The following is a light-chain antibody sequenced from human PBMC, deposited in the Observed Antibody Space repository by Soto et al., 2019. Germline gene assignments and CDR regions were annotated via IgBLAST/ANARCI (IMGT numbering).Light chain of an antibody. CDR1: EPIDRY. CDR2: AAS. CDR3: KRTYNAPFT. V-gene: IGKV1-39*01. J-gene: IGKJ3*01. Sequence: DIQMTQSPSSVSALIGDRVTITCRASEPIDRYLSWYQQRPGKAPRVLIIAASDLQSGAPSRFSGSGSGTEFTLTISRLQPADFAPYYWKRTYNAPFTFGPGTKVDLK.